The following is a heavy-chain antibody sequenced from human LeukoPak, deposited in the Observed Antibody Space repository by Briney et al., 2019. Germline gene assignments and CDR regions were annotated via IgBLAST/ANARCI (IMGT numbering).Heavy chain of an antibody. J-gene: IGHJ6*03. V-gene: IGHV3-9*01. Sequence: GGSLRLSCAASGFTFDDYAMRWVRQAPGKGLEWVSGISCNSGHVGYADSVKGRFTISRDNSKNTLYLQMNSLRAEDTAVYYCATRGLYYYYMDVWGKGTTVTVSS. CDR2: ISCNSGHV. CDR3: ATRGLYYYYMDV. D-gene: IGHD3-10*01. CDR1: GFTFDDYA.